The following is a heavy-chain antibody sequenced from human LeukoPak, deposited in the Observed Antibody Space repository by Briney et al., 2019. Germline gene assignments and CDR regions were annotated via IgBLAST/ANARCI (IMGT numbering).Heavy chain of an antibody. CDR1: GYTFSSYA. D-gene: IGHD2-15*01. V-gene: IGHV3-30*04. CDR2: ISYDGSDK. CDR3: ARLIVVVVAATRRYMDV. J-gene: IGHJ6*03. Sequence: GGSLRLSCAASGYTFSSYAMYWVRQAPGKGLEWVAVISYDGSDKYYADSVKGRFTISRDNSKDTLYLQVNSLRADGTAVYYCARLIVVVVAATRRYMDVWGKGTTVTVS.